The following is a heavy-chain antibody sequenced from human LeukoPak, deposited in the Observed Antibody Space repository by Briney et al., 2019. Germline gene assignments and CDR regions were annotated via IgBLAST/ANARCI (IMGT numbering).Heavy chain of an antibody. D-gene: IGHD5-18*01. CDR3: ARDQTPVAQWLDAFDI. CDR1: GFTFSYYW. V-gene: IGHV3-7*01. Sequence: GGSLRLSCAASGFTFSYYWMSWVRQAPGRGLEWVANIKQDGSEKYYVDSVKGRFTISRDNAKNSLYLQMNSLGAEDTAVYYCARDQTPVAQWLDAFDIWGQGTMVTVSS. J-gene: IGHJ3*02. CDR2: IKQDGSEK.